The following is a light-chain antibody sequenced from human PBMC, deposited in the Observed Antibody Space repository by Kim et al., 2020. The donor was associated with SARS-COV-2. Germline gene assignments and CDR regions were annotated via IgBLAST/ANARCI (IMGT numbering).Light chain of an antibody. V-gene: IGLV3-21*04. CDR1: NIGTKS. CDR3: NVWDSSSAHHV. Sequence: GVAATITCGGYNIGTKSVHWYQQKPGQAHVLVIYYNSDRTSGIPERFTGSNSGNTATLTISRVEAGDEADYYCNVWDSSSAHHVLGTGTAVTVL. J-gene: IGLJ1*01. CDR2: YNS.